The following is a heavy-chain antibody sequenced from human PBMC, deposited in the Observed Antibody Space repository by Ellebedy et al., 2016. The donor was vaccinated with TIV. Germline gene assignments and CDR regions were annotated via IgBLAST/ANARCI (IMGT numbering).Heavy chain of an antibody. V-gene: IGHV4-30-2*01. CDR1: GGSISRGGYS. Sequence: SETLSLTCAVSGGSISRGGYSCRWIRQPPGKGLEWIGYSYHSGSTYYNPSLKSRVTISVDRSKNQFSLKLSSVTAADTAVYYCARARYYGGNSERAFDIWGQGTMVTVSS. D-gene: IGHD4-23*01. CDR3: ARARYYGGNSERAFDI. J-gene: IGHJ3*02. CDR2: SYHSGST.